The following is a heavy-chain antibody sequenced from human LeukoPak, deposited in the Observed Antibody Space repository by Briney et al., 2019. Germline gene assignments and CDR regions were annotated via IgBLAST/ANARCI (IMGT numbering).Heavy chain of an antibody. CDR3: AREEAVGLKLRPIDY. Sequence: SETLSLTCAVYGGSFSGYYWSWIRQPPGKGLEWIGEINHSGSTNYNPSLKSRVPISVDTSKNQFSLKLSSVTPAATPVYYCAREEAVGLKLRPIDYSGQGTLVTVSS. V-gene: IGHV4-34*01. J-gene: IGHJ4*02. CDR1: GGSFSGYY. D-gene: IGHD4-17*01. CDR2: INHSGST.